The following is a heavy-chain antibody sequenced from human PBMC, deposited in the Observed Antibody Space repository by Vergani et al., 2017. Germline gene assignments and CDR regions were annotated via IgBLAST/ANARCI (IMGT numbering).Heavy chain of an antibody. V-gene: IGHV4-34*01. CDR3: ASFLRGSFDF. Sequence: QVQLQQWGAGLLKPSETLSLTCAVYGGSFSGYYWSWIRQPPGKGLEWIGEINHSGSTNYNPSLKSRVTISVDTSKNQFSLKLSSVTAADTATYYCASFLRGSFDFWGQGILVTVSS. D-gene: IGHD3-10*01. CDR1: GGSFSGYY. CDR2: INHSGST. J-gene: IGHJ4*02.